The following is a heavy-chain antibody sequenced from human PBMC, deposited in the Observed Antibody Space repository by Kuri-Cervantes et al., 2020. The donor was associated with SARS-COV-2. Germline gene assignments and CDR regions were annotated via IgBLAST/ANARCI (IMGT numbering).Heavy chain of an antibody. J-gene: IGHJ4*02. CDR2: ISAYNGNT. Sequence: ASVKVSCKASGYTFTSYGISWVRQAPGQGLEWMGWISAYNGNTNYAQKLQGRVTMTTDTSTNTAYMELTSLGSQDTAVYYCARKTRGTFHLDYWGPGTPVTVSS. CDR3: ARKTRGTFHLDY. D-gene: IGHD1-26*01. V-gene: IGHV1-18*01. CDR1: GYTFTSYG.